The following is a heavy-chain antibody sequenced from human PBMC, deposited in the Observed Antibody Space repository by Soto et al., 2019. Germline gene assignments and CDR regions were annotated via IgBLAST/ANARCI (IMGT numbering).Heavy chain of an antibody. CDR3: ARGGGNAASTNDY. CDR1: VGSFSYFY. J-gene: IGHJ4*02. CDR2: INRGGST. Sequence: QVQLQQWGAGLFKPSETLSLNCTVHVGSFSYFYCSWIRQPPGKGLEWIGGINRGGSTNYNPSLQGRVTISIATSKSQFSLKLDSVPAATTAVYYCARGGGNAASTNDYWGPGTLVTVS. D-gene: IGHD3-16*01. V-gene: IGHV4-34*02.